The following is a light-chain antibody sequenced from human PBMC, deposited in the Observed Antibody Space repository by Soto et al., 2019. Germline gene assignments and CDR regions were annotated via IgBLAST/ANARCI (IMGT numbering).Light chain of an antibody. CDR2: DVS. Sequence: QSALTQPPSASGSPGQSVTISCTGTSSDVGAYKYVAWYQQHPGKAPKLMIFDVSQRPSGVPDRFSGSKSGNTASLTVSGLQAEDEADYFCSSYSISTAYLFGTGTKVTVL. CDR3: SSYSISTAYL. CDR1: SSDVGAYKY. J-gene: IGLJ1*01. V-gene: IGLV2-8*01.